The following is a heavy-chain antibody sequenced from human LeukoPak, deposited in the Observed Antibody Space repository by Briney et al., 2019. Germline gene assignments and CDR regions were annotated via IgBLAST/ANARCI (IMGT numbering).Heavy chain of an antibody. CDR2: ISSSSSYI. CDR3: ARGDITMVRGEDYFDY. CDR1: GFTFSSYS. V-gene: IGHV3-21*01. J-gene: IGHJ4*02. D-gene: IGHD3-10*01. Sequence: GGSLRLSCAASGFTFSSYSMNWVRQAPGKGLEWVSSISSSSSYIYYADSVKGRFTISRDNAKSSLYLQMNSLRAEDTAVYYCARGDITMVRGEDYFDYWGQGTLVTVSS.